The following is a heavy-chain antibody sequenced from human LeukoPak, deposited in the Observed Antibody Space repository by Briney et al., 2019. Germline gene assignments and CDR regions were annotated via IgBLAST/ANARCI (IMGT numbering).Heavy chain of an antibody. J-gene: IGHJ4*02. CDR1: GFTFSSNA. CDR2: IDGSGNSI. CDR3: ARECLTCGGDSYDY. Sequence: PGGSLRLSCAASGFTFSSNAMSWVRQAPGKGLEWLSYIDGSGNSIYYADSVKGRFPVSRDNAKSSLYLQMSSLRVDDTAVYYCARECLTCGGDSYDYWGQGALVTVSS. V-gene: IGHV3-48*03. D-gene: IGHD2-21*01.